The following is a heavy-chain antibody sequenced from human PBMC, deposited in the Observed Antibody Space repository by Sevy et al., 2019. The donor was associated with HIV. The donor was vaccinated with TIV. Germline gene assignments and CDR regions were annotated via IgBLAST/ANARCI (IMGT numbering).Heavy chain of an antibody. D-gene: IGHD3-16*02. CDR2: IYSGGST. CDR3: ASIVEMASSLADY. Sequence: GGSLRLSCAASGFTVSSNYMSWVRQAPGKGLEWVSVIYSGGSTYYADSVKGRFTISRDNSKKTLYLQMNSLRAEDTAVYYCASIVEMASSLADYWGQGTLVTVSS. J-gene: IGHJ4*02. CDR1: GFTVSSNY. V-gene: IGHV3-53*01.